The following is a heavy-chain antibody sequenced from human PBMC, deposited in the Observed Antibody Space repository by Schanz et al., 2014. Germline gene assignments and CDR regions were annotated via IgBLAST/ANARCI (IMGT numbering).Heavy chain of an antibody. CDR2: ISGSGGST. CDR1: GFTFSSYA. CDR3: VKDRKGGSYYRSWFDP. D-gene: IGHD1-26*01. V-gene: IGHV3-23*04. Sequence: EVQLVESGGVVAQPGGSLRLSCAASGFTFSSYAMSWVRQAPGKGLEWVSAISGSGGSTYYADSVKGRFTISRDNSKNTLYLQMSSLRAEDTAVYYCVKDRKGGSYYRSWFDPWGQGTLVTVSS. J-gene: IGHJ5*02.